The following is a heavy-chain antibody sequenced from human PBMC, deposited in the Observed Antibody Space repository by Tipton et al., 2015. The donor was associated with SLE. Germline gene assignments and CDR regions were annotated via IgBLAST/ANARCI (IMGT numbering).Heavy chain of an antibody. D-gene: IGHD4-23*01. CDR3: ASDYGGNSGDYYYGMDV. CDR1: GASISTEGYS. CDR2: IFHTGSA. V-gene: IGHV4-30-2*01. J-gene: IGHJ6*02. Sequence: TLSLTCVVSGASISTEGYSWSWIRQPPGKGLEWIGYIFHTGSAYYNPPLRSRLTISLDRSNNQFSLKVNSMTAADTAVYHCASDYGGNSGDYYYGMDVWGQGTTGTVSS.